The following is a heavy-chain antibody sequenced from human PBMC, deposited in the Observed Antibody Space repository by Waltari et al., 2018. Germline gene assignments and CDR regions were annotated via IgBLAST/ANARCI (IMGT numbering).Heavy chain of an antibody. V-gene: IGHV3-23*01. D-gene: IGHD3-22*01. CDR1: GFNFIIYA. CDR3: ARHLYSIDYLELGN. Sequence: EVHLLESGGGLAQPGGSVRLSFPPAGFNFIIYAMSWVRQAPGKGLEWVSGIRDSGVITKYADSVKGRFTVSRDNSKNTVFLQLNSLRAEDTAIYYCARHLYSIDYLELGNWGQGTQVTVSS. J-gene: IGHJ4*02. CDR2: IRDSGVIT.